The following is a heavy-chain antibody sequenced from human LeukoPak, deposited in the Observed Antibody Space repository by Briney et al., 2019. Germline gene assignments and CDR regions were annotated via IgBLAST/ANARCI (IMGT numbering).Heavy chain of an antibody. V-gene: IGHV3-20*04. Sequence: GGSLGLSCAASGFTFDDYGMSWVRQAPGKGLEWVSGINWNGGSTGYADSVKGRFTISRDNAKNSLYLQMNSLRAEDTALYYCARDAANYGDYVYFDYWGQGTLVTVSS. D-gene: IGHD4-17*01. J-gene: IGHJ4*02. CDR3: ARDAANYGDYVYFDY. CDR1: GFTFDDYG. CDR2: INWNGGST.